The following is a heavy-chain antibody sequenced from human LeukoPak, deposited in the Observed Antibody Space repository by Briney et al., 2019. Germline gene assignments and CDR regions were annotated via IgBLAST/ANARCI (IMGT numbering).Heavy chain of an antibody. CDR3: ATPSEWARGIDY. D-gene: IGHD3-3*01. CDR2: INPNSGGT. CDR1: GYTFTGYY. J-gene: IGHJ4*02. V-gene: IGHV1-2*02. Sequence: ASVKVSCKASGYTFTGYYMHWVRQAPGQGLEWMGWINPNSGGTNYAQKFQGRVTMTRDTSISTAYMELSRLRSDDTAVYYCATPSEWARGIDYWGQGTLVTVSS.